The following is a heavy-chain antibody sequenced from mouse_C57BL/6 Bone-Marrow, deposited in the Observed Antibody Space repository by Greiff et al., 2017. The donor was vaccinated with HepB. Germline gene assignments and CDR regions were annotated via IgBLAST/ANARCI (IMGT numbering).Heavy chain of an antibody. CDR3: ARSLFFYYGSSLYAMDY. J-gene: IGHJ4*01. V-gene: IGHV1-72*01. Sequence: QVQLQQPGAELVKPGASVKLSCKASGYTFTSYWMHWVKQRPGRGLEWIGRIDPNSGGTKYNEKFKSKATLTVDKPSSTAYMQLSSLTSEDSAVYYCARSLFFYYGSSLYAMDYWGQGTSVTVSS. CDR1: GYTFTSYW. CDR2: IDPNSGGT. D-gene: IGHD1-1*01.